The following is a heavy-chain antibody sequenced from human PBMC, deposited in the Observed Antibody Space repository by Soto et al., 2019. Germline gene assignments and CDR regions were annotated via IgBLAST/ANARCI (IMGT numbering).Heavy chain of an antibody. D-gene: IGHD1-26*01. CDR3: TTDQSFCGRWPYYYGMDV. CDR1: GFTFSNAW. V-gene: IGHV3-15*07. Sequence: VGSLRLSCAASGFTFSNAWMNWVRQAPGKGLEWVGRIKSKTDGGTTDYAAPVKGRFTISRDDSKNTPYLQMNSLKTEDTAVYYCTTDQSFCGRWPYYYGMDVLGQGTTGTVSS. CDR2: IKSKTDGGTT. J-gene: IGHJ6*02.